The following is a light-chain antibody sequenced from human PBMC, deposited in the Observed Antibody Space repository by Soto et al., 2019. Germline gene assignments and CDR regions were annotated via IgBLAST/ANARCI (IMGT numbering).Light chain of an antibody. J-gene: IGLJ3*02. CDR1: SSYFSGYNY. V-gene: IGLV2-14*03. CDR3: ASHTFYNTWV. Sequence: QSALTQPASVSGSPCQSITISFTGTSSYFSGYNYVSWFQQHPGKAPKLMIYDVSNRPSGVSNRFSGSKSGNTASLTISGLQAEDEGDYYCASHTFYNTWVFGGGTKVTVL. CDR2: DVS.